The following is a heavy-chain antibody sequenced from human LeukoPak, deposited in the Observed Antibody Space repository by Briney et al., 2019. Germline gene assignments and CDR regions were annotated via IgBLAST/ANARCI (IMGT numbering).Heavy chain of an antibody. CDR3: ARGPLGMATIWGQYFQH. D-gene: IGHD5-24*01. J-gene: IGHJ1*01. V-gene: IGHV1-69*05. CDR1: GGTLSSYA. Sequence: GSSVKVSCKASGGTLSSYAISWVRQAPGQGLEWMGGIIPIFGTANYAQKFQGRVTITTDESTSTAYMELSSLRSEDTAVYYCARGPLGMATIWGQYFQHWGQGTLVTVSS. CDR2: IIPIFGTA.